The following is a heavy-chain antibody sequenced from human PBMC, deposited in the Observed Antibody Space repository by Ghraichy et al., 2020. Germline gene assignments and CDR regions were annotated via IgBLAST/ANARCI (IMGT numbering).Heavy chain of an antibody. J-gene: IGHJ4*02. CDR1: GLTFSTYA. D-gene: IGHD2-2*01. V-gene: IGHV3-30-3*01. CDR3: ARRLQYQLHYGQLAF. Sequence: GGSLRLSCAGSGLTFSTYAMHWVRQAPGKGLDWAAVISYDGIKKYYADSVRGRFTISRDNSKNTLYVQMNSLRVEDTAVYHCARRLQYQLHYGQLAFWSQGTQVIVSS. CDR2: ISYDGIKK.